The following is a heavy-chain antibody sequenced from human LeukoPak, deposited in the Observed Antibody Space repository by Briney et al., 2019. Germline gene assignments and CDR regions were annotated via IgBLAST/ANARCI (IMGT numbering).Heavy chain of an antibody. J-gene: IGHJ6*02. D-gene: IGHD3-3*01. CDR3: ARGPSSTIFGVVYGMDV. Sequence: SETLSLTCAVYGGSFSGYYWGWIRQPPGKGLEWIGEINHSGSTNYNPSLKSRVTISVDTSKNQFSLKLTSATAADTAVYYCARGPSSTIFGVVYGMDVWGQGTTVTVSS. CDR1: GGSFSGYY. CDR2: INHSGST. V-gene: IGHV4-34*01.